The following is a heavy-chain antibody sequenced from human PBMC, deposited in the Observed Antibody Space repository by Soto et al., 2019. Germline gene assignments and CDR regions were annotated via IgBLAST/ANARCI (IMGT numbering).Heavy chain of an antibody. D-gene: IGHD2-15*01. CDR1: GFTFSSYG. J-gene: IGHJ6*03. CDR2: ISYDGSNK. CDR3: AKDALGVGPYCSGGSCYGGYYYYYYMDV. V-gene: IGHV3-30*18. Sequence: GGSLRLSCAASGFTFSSYGMHWVRQAPGKGLEWVAVISYDGSNKYYADSVKGRFTISRDNSKNTLYLQMNSLRAEDTAVYYCAKDALGVGPYCSGGSCYGGYYYYYYMDVWGKGTTVTVSS.